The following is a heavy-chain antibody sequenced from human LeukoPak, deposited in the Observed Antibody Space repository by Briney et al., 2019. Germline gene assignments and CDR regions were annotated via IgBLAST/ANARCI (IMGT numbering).Heavy chain of an antibody. Sequence: GGSLRLSCAASGFTVSSNYMNWVRQAPGGGLEWVSVIYSGANTYYADSVKGRFTISRDNSKNTLYLQMNSLRAEDTAMYYCARGASSGWYVDWFDPWGQGTLVTVSS. D-gene: IGHD6-19*01. CDR1: GFTVSSNY. J-gene: IGHJ5*02. V-gene: IGHV3-66*01. CDR2: IYSGANT. CDR3: ARGASSGWYVDWFDP.